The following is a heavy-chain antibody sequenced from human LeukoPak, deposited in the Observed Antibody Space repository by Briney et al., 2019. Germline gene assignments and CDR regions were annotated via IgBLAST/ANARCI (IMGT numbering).Heavy chain of an antibody. CDR1: GFTVSCNY. CDR3: ARDTTGYGSGDY. Sequence: GGSLRLSCAASGFTVSCNYMSWVRQAPGKGLEWDSVIYSGGSTYYADSVKGRFTISRDNSKNTLYLQMNSRRAEDTAVYYCARDTTGYGSGDYWGQGTLVTVSS. J-gene: IGHJ4*02. V-gene: IGHV3-66*01. D-gene: IGHD3-10*01. CDR2: IYSGGST.